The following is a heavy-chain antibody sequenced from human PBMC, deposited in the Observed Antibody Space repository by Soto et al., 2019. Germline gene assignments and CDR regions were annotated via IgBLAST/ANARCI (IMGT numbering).Heavy chain of an antibody. CDR3: AREGRGFDY. Sequence: EVQLVESGGGLVKPGGSLRLSCAASGFTFSNYNMNWVRQIPGKGLECVSSISATNGSSSLIYYADSVKGRFTISRDNVKNSLDLQLNRLRAEDTAMCYCAREGRGFDYWGRGTLVTVSS. D-gene: IGHD3-10*01. CDR1: GFTFSNYN. V-gene: IGHV3-21*01. J-gene: IGHJ4*02. CDR2: ISATNGSSSLI.